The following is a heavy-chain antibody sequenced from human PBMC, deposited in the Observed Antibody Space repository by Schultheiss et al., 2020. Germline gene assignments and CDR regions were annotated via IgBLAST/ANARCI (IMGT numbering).Heavy chain of an antibody. J-gene: IGHJ6*02. CDR3: AKDSCSSSCYVVYYYGMDV. D-gene: IGHD6-13*01. Sequence: SETLSLTCTVSGGSISSYYWSWIRQPAGKGLEWIGRIYTSGSTNYNPSLKSRVTMSVDTSKNQFSLKLSSVTAADTAVYYCAKDSCSSSCYVVYYYGMDVWGQGTTVTVSS. CDR2: IYTSGST. V-gene: IGHV4-4*07. CDR1: GGSISSYY.